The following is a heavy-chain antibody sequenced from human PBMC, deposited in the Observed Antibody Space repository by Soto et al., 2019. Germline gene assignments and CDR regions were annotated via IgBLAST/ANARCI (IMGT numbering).Heavy chain of an antibody. J-gene: IGHJ6*02. CDR2: IDWVDDK. V-gene: IGHV2-70*01. CDR3: ARIVVVTAPTYYYYGVDV. Sequence: SGPTLVNPTQTLTLTCTFSGFSLSTSGMCVSWIRQPPGKALEWLAFIDWVDDKYYSTSLKTRLTISKDTSKNQVVLTMTNMEPVDTATYYCARIVVVTAPTYYYYGVDVWGQGTTVTVSS. D-gene: IGHD2-21*02. CDR1: GFSLSTSGMC.